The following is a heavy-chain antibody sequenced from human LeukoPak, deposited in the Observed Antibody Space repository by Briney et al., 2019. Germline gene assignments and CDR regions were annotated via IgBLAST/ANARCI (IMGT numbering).Heavy chain of an antibody. Sequence: GASVKVSCKASGYTFTGYYMHWVRQAPGQGLEWMGWINPNSGGTNYAQKFQGRVTMTRDTSINTAYVELSKLRSDDTAVYYCARDGAWGYYDTSGYDYWGQGTLVTVSS. J-gene: IGHJ4*02. CDR3: ARDGAWGYYDTSGYDY. CDR1: GYTFTGYY. D-gene: IGHD3-22*01. V-gene: IGHV1-2*02. CDR2: INPNSGGT.